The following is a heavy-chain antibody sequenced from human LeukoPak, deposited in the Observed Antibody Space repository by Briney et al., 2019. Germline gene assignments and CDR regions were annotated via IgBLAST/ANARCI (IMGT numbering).Heavy chain of an antibody. V-gene: IGHV4-59*01. CDR2: IYYSGST. D-gene: IGHD2-21*02. Sequence: SETLCLTCTVSGVTISGYYLSWVRQPPGKGLEWVWYIYYSGSTKYNPSPKSRVTISVDTSKNQFSLKLMSVPAADTAVYYCARDINRYCDGDCYSSWYFDLWGRGTLVTVSS. CDR1: GVTISGYY. CDR3: ARDINRYCDGDCYSSWYFDL. J-gene: IGHJ2*01.